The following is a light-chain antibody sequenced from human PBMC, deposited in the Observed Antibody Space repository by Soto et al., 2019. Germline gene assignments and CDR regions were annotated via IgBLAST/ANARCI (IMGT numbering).Light chain of an antibody. V-gene: IGKV1-16*02. CDR3: QQYDSYPLT. CDR2: DVS. J-gene: IGKJ4*01. Sequence: DIQMTQSPSSVSASLGDTVTITCRASQGIGNYLAWFQQKPAKAPKFLIYDVSSLQSGVPSKFSGRGFGTDFTLTNSSLQPESFATYFCQQYDSYPLTFGGGTKVEIK. CDR1: QGIGNY.